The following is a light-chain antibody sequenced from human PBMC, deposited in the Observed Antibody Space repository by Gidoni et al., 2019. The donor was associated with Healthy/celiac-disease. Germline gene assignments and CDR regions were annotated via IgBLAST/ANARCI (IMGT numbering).Light chain of an antibody. V-gene: IGKV1-33*01. J-gene: IGKJ3*01. Sequence: DIQMTQSPSSLSASVGDRVTITCQASQNISNYLNWYQQKPGKAPKLPIYDASNLETGVPSRFSGSGSGTDFTFTISSLQPEDIATYYCQQYDNLPFTFGPGTKVDIK. CDR2: DAS. CDR3: QQYDNLPFT. CDR1: QNISNY.